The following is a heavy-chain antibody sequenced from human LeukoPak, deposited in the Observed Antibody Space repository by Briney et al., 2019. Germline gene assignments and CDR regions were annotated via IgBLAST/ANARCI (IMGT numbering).Heavy chain of an antibody. CDR3: ASWYYYDSSGSYYFDY. J-gene: IGHJ4*02. CDR1: GYTFTSYG. V-gene: IGHV1-18*01. Sequence: ASVKVSCKAFGYTFTSYGISWVRQAPGQGLEWMGWISAYNGNTNYAQKLQGRVTMTTDTSTSTAYMELRSLRSDDTAVYYCASWYYYDSSGSYYFDYLGQGTLVTVSS. CDR2: ISAYNGNT. D-gene: IGHD3-22*01.